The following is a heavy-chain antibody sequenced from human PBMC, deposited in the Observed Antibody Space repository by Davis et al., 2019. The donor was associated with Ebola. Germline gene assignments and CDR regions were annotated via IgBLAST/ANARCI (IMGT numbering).Heavy chain of an antibody. V-gene: IGHV4-30-2*01. CDR3: ARTFSVDTAIIDY. J-gene: IGHJ4*02. CDR1: GDSISSGGYS. Sequence: SETLSLTCAVSGDSISSGGYSWSWTRQPPGKGLEWNGYIYHSGSTYYSPSLKSRVTISVDTSKNPFSLKLSSVTAADTAVYYCARTFSVDTAIIDYWGQGALVTVSS. D-gene: IGHD5-18*01. CDR2: IYHSGST.